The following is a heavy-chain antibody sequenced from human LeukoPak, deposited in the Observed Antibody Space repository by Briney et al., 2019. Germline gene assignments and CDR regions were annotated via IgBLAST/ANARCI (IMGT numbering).Heavy chain of an antibody. CDR1: GFTFSSYE. CDR3: ARVADYYYYYMDV. J-gene: IGHJ6*03. V-gene: IGHV3-48*03. Sequence: GGSLRLSCAASGFTFSSYEMNWVRQAPGKGLEWVSYISSSGSTIYYADSVKGRFTISRDNAKNSLYLQMNSLRAEDTAVYYCARVADYYYYYMDVWGKGTTVTISS. CDR2: ISSSGSTI.